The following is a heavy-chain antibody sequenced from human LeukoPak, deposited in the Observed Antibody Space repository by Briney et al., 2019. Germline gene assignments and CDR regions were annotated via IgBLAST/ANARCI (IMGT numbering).Heavy chain of an antibody. CDR1: GFPFIHSW. D-gene: IGHD5-18*01. CDR2: INSDGNTA. J-gene: IGHJ5*02. Sequence: GGSLRLSCAAAGFPFIHSWMHCVRQVPGKGLMWVSRINSDGNTAISADSVKGRFTISRDNAKNMLFLQMNSLRAEDTAVYYCARPYKETADDWFDPWGQGTLVTVSP. V-gene: IGHV3-74*01. CDR3: ARPYKETADDWFDP.